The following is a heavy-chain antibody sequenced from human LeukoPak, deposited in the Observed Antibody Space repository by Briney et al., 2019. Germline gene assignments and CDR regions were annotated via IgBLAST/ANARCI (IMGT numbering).Heavy chain of an antibody. D-gene: IGHD5-12*01. CDR3: ARSSGYDCDY. CDR2: IYYSGST. Sequence: SETLSLTCTVSGGSISSSSYYWGWIRQPPGKGLEWIGSIYYSGSTYYNPSLKSRVTISVDTSKNQFSLKLSSVTAADTAVYYCARSSGYDCDYWGQGTLVTVSS. J-gene: IGHJ4*02. V-gene: IGHV4-39*01. CDR1: GGSISSSSYY.